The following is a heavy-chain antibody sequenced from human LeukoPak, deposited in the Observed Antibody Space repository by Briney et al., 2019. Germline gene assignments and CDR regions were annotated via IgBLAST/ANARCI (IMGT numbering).Heavy chain of an antibody. D-gene: IGHD6-6*01. V-gene: IGHV5-51*01. J-gene: IGHJ4*02. Sequence: PGGSLRLSCKGSGYSFNTYWIGWVRQMPGKGLEWMGIIYPGDSDTRYSPSFQGQVTISADKSLSTAYLQWGSLKASDTTMYYCAREGRSSSPMDYWGQGTLVTVSS. CDR2: IYPGDSDT. CDR1: GYSFNTYW. CDR3: AREGRSSSPMDY.